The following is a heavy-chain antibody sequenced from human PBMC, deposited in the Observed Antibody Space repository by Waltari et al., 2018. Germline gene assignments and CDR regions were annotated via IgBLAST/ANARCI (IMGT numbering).Heavy chain of an antibody. V-gene: IGHV4-59*08. CDR2: IYYSGST. J-gene: IGHJ6*03. D-gene: IGHD3-16*01. CDR1: GGSISSYY. Sequence: QVQLQESGPGLVKPSETLSLTCTVSGGSISSYYWRWIRQPPGKGLEWIGYIYYSGSTNYNPSLKSRVTISVDTSKNQFSLKLSSVTAADTAVYYCARGLGSGYYYYYMDVWGKGTTVTISS. CDR3: ARGLGSGYYYYYMDV.